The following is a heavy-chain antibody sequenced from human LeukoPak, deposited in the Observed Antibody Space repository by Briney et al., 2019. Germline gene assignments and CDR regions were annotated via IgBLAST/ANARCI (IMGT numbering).Heavy chain of an antibody. CDR2: ISYDGSNK. D-gene: IGHD3-16*02. J-gene: IGHJ4*02. V-gene: IGHV3-30-3*01. Sequence: GGSLRLSCAASGFTFSSYAMHWVRQAPGKGLEWVAVISYDGSNKYYADSVKGRFTISRDNSKNTLYLQMNSLKTEDTAVYYCTTAATIMITFGGVIVPRDYWGQGTLVTVSS. CDR3: TTAATIMITFGGVIVPRDY. CDR1: GFTFSSYA.